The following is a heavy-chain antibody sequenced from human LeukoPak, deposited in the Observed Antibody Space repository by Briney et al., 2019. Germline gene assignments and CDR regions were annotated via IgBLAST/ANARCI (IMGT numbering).Heavy chain of an antibody. Sequence: GGSLRLSCAASGFTFSSYSMNWVRQAPGKGLEWVSVIYSGGSTYYADSVKGRFTISRDNSKNTLYLQMNSLRAEDTAVYYCARTDSPRYYYYGMDVWGQETTVTVSS. CDR3: ARTDSPRYYYYGMDV. CDR1: GFTFSSYS. J-gene: IGHJ6*02. CDR2: IYSGGST. D-gene: IGHD3/OR15-3a*01. V-gene: IGHV3-53*05.